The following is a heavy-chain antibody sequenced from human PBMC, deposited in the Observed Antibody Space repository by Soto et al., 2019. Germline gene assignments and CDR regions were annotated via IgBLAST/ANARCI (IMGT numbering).Heavy chain of an antibody. D-gene: IGHD2-2*01. Sequence: EVQLVESGGGLVQPGRSLRLSCASSGFTFDDYAMHWVRQAPGKGLEWVSGISWNSGSIGYADSVKGRFTISRDNAKNSLYLQMNSLRAEDTALYYCAKGDCSSTSCRYHYYYYMDVWGKGTTVTVSS. J-gene: IGHJ6*03. V-gene: IGHV3-9*01. CDR3: AKGDCSSTSCRYHYYYYMDV. CDR1: GFTFDDYA. CDR2: ISWNSGSI.